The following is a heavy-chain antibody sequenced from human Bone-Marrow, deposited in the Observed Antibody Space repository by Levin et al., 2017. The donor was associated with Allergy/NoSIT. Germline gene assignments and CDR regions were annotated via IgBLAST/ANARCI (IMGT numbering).Heavy chain of an antibody. CDR3: AKEAGYASRRDFDY. Sequence: GESLKISCAASGFTFSSYGMHWVRQAPGKGLEWVAIISYDGSNDYYADSVKGRFTISRDNSKNTLYLQMNSLRADDTAVYYCAKEAGYASRRDFDYWGQGTLVTVSS. D-gene: IGHD6-13*01. V-gene: IGHV3-30*18. CDR1: GFTFSSYG. J-gene: IGHJ4*02. CDR2: ISYDGSND.